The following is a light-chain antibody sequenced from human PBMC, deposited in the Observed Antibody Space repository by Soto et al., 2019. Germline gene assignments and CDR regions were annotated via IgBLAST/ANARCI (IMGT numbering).Light chain of an antibody. CDR2: EVS. CDR3: SSYTSSSTLCV. J-gene: IGLJ1*01. CDR1: SSDVGGYNY. Sequence: QSALTQPASVSGSPGQSITISCTVTSSDVGGYNYVSWYQQHPGKAPKLMLYEVSNRPSGISNRFSGSKSGNTASLTISGLQAEDEADYYCSSYTSSSTLCVFGTGTKVTV. V-gene: IGLV2-14*01.